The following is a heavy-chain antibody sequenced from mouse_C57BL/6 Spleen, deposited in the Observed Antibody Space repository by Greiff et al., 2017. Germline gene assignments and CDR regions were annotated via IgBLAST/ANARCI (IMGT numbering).Heavy chain of an antibody. D-gene: IGHD2-1*01. CDR2: IWSGGST. V-gene: IGHV2-2*01. CDR1: GFSLTSYG. J-gene: IGHJ2*01. CDR3: ARNGNYVDYFDY. Sequence: QVQLKESGPGLVQPSQSLSITCTVSGFSLTSYGVHWVRQSPGKGLEWLGVIWSGGSTDYNAAFISRLSIIKDNSKSQVFFKMHSLQAYDTAIYYCARNGNYVDYFDYWGQGTTLTVSS.